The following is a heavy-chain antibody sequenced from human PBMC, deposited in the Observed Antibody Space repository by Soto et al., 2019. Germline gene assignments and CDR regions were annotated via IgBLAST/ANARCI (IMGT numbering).Heavy chain of an antibody. CDR2: ISGSGDTT. J-gene: IGHJ4*02. CDR1: GFTFSNYA. CDR3: AIIMTGYYSPFDY. Sequence: PGGSLRLSCAGSGFTFSNYAMTWVRQAPGKGLEWVSSISGSGDTTYYADSVRGRFIISIDNLKNTMCLQMNSLRAEDTAVYYCAIIMTGYYSPFDYWGQGTLVTVSS. V-gene: IGHV3-23*01. D-gene: IGHD3-9*01.